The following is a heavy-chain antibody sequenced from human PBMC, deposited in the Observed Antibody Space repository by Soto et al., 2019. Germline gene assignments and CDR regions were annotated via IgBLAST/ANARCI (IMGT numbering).Heavy chain of an antibody. CDR2: IYYSGST. V-gene: IGHV4-59*08. J-gene: IGHJ4*02. CDR3: ARHAPHSSSWFRFDY. Sequence: SETLSLTCTVSGGSISSYYWTWIRQPPGKGLEWIGYIYYSGSTNYNPSLKSRVTISVDTSKNQFSLKLSSVTAADTAVYYCARHAPHSSSWFRFDYWGQGTLVTVS. D-gene: IGHD6-13*01. CDR1: GGSISSYY.